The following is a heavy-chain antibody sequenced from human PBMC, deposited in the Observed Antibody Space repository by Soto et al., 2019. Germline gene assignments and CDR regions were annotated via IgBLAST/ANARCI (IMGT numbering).Heavy chain of an antibody. Sequence: SETLSLTCTVSGGSISSYYWSWIRQPPGKGLEWIGYIYYSGSTNYNPSLKSRVTISVDTSKNQFSLKLSSVTAADTAVYYCARELAHCGGDCYSDAFDIWGQGTMVTVSS. CDR3: ARELAHCGGDCYSDAFDI. CDR2: IYYSGST. D-gene: IGHD2-21*02. CDR1: GGSISSYY. J-gene: IGHJ3*02. V-gene: IGHV4-59*01.